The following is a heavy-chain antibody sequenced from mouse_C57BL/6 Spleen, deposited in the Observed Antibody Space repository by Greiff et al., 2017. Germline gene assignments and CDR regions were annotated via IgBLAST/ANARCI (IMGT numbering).Heavy chain of an antibody. V-gene: IGHV5-4*01. J-gene: IGHJ3*01. Sequence: EVKVEESGGGLVKPGGSLKLSCAASGFTFSSYAMSWVRQTPEKRLEWVATISDGGSYTYYPDNVKGRFTISRDNAKNNLYLQMSHLKSEDTAMYYCARERNLLSFAYWGQGTLVTVSA. CDR1: GFTFSSYA. D-gene: IGHD2-10*01. CDR2: ISDGGSYT. CDR3: ARERNLLSFAY.